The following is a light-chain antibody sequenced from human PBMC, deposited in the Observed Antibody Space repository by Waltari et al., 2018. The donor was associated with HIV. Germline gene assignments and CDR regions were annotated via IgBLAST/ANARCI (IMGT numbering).Light chain of an antibody. V-gene: IGLV1-44*01. CDR2: GKD. CDR1: TSNIGLNT. CDR3: AAWDYSLNGLYV. J-gene: IGLJ1*01. Sequence: QSVLTQPPSASGTPGQSVTISCSGSTSNIGLNTVNWYQHLPGTAPKLLIYGKDHRPSGVPDRFSGSKAGTSASLAISGLQSEDEADYYCAAWDYSLNGLYVFGTGTKVTVV.